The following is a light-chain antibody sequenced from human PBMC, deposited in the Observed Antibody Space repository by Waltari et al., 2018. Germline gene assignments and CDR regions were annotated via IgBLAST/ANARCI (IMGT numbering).Light chain of an antibody. V-gene: IGKV3-20*01. CDR2: DAS. Sequence: EIVLTQSPGTLSLSPGERAPLSCRASQTSSNDLAGYQQKPGQAPRLLIYDASSRAIGIPDRFSGSGSGTDFTLTISRLEPEDFAMYYCQQYGSSPTFGQGTKLEIK. CDR1: QTSSND. CDR3: QQYGSSPT. J-gene: IGKJ2*01.